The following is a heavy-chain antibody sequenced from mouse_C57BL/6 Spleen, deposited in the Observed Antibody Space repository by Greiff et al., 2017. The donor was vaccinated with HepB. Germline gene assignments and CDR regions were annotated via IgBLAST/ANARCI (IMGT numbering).Heavy chain of an antibody. Sequence: VQLQQPGAELVRPGSSVKLSCKASGYTFTSYWMHWVKQRPIQGLEWIGNIDPSDSETHYNQKFKDKATLTVDKSSSTAYMQLSSLTSEDSAVYYCARGDYYGSGYVGFAYWGQGTLVTVSA. CDR2: IDPSDSET. CDR3: ARGDYYGSGYVGFAY. V-gene: IGHV1-52*01. D-gene: IGHD1-1*01. CDR1: GYTFTSYW. J-gene: IGHJ3*01.